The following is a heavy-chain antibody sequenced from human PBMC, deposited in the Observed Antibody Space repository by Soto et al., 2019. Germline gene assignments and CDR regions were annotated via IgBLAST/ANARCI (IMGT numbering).Heavy chain of an antibody. CDR2: IIPIFGTA. CDR1: GGTFSSYA. V-gene: IGHV1-69*13. Sequence: ASVKVSCKASGGTFSSYAISWVRQAPGQGLEWMGGIIPIFGTANYAQKFQGRVTITADESTSTAYMELSSLRSEDTAVYYCARSPTRLYYYDSSGYRHWFDPWGQGTLVTVSS. CDR3: ARSPTRLYYYDSSGYRHWFDP. J-gene: IGHJ5*02. D-gene: IGHD3-22*01.